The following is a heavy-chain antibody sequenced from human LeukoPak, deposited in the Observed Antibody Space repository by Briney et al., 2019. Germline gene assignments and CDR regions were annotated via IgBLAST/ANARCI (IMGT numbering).Heavy chain of an antibody. Sequence: PGGSLRLSCAASGFTFSSYAMSWVRQAPGKGLEWVSAISGSGGSTYYADSVKGRFTISKDNSKNTLYLQMNSLRAEDTAVYYCAKLYYDFWSGYWYWGQGTLVTVSS. J-gene: IGHJ4*02. CDR3: AKLYYDFWSGYWY. V-gene: IGHV3-23*01. CDR1: GFTFSSYA. D-gene: IGHD3-3*01. CDR2: ISGSGGST.